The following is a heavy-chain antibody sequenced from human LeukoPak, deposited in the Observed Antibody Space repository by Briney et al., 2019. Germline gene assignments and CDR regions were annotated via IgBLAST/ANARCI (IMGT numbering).Heavy chain of an antibody. D-gene: IGHD3-10*01. CDR3: ARGPLYYGSGRSFYMDV. V-gene: IGHV3-13*01. J-gene: IGHJ6*03. Sequence: PGGSLRLSCAASGFTLSSYAMSWVRRAPGKGLEWVSAIGTAGDTYYPGSVKGRFTISRENAKNSLYLQMNSLRAGDTAVYYCARGPLYYGSGRSFYMDVWGKGTTVTISS. CDR2: IGTAGDT. CDR1: GFTLSSYA.